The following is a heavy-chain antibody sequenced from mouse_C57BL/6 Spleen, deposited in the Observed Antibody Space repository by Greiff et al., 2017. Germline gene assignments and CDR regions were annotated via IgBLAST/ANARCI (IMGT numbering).Heavy chain of an antibody. CDR3: ARALNWEVYCDY. V-gene: IGHV5-4*03. CDR1: GFTFSSYA. CDR2: ISDGGSYT. J-gene: IGHJ2*01. Sequence: EVKLVESGGGLVKPGGSLKLSCAASGFTFSSYAMSWVRQTPEKRLEWVATISDGGSYTYYPDNVKGRFTISRDNAKNNPYLQMSHLKSEDTTMYYCARALNWEVYCDYWGQGTTLTVSS. D-gene: IGHD4-1*01.